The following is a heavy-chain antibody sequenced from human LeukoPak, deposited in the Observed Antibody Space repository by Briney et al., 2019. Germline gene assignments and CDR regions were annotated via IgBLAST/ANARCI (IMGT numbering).Heavy chain of an antibody. CDR3: AREGGDSSGYQDPTHDYYYGMDV. CDR1: GYTFTGYY. CDR2: INPNSGGT. D-gene: IGHD3-22*01. Sequence: ASVKVSCKASGYTFTGYYMHWVRQAPGQGLEWMGWINPNSGGTNYAQKFQGRVTMTRDTSISTAYMELSSLRSEDTAVYYCAREGGDSSGYQDPTHDYYYGMDVWGQGTTVTVSS. J-gene: IGHJ6*02. V-gene: IGHV1-2*02.